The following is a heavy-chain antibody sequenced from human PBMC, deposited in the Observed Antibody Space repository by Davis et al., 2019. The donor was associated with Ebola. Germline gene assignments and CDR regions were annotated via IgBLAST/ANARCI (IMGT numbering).Heavy chain of an antibody. V-gene: IGHV5-51*01. CDR2: IYPGDSDT. Sequence: GEPLKISCKGSGYSFSNYWIDWVRQMPGKGLEWMGSIYPGDSDTRYSPSFRGQVTISADKSFSTAYLQWSGLKASDTAMYYCARHPYYYYGMDVWGQGTTVTVSS. CDR3: ARHPYYYYGMDV. CDR1: GYSFSNYW. J-gene: IGHJ6*02.